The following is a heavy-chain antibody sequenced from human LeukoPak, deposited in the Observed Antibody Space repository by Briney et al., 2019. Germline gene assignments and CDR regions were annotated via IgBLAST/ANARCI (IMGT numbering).Heavy chain of an antibody. Sequence: SETLSLTCTVSGGSISSYYWSWIRQPPGKGLEWIGYIYYSGSTNYNPSLKSRVTISVDTSKNQFSLKLSSVTAAGTAVYYCARASSSWYGVLVDYWGQGTLVTVSS. V-gene: IGHV4-59*12. CDR1: GGSISSYY. J-gene: IGHJ4*02. CDR2: IYYSGST. CDR3: ARASSSWYGVLVDY. D-gene: IGHD6-13*01.